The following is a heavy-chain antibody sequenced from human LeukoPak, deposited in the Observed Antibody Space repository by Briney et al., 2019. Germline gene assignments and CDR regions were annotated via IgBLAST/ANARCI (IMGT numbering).Heavy chain of an antibody. Sequence: GGSLRLSCAASGFTVSSNYMSWVRQAPGKGLEWVSVIYSGGSTYYADSVKGRFTISRDNSKNTLYLQMNSLRAEDTAVYYCARAPHKYRYGPFDYWGQGTLVTVSS. J-gene: IGHJ4*02. CDR3: ARAPHKYRYGPFDY. V-gene: IGHV3-53*01. D-gene: IGHD5-18*01. CDR1: GFTVSSNY. CDR2: IYSGGST.